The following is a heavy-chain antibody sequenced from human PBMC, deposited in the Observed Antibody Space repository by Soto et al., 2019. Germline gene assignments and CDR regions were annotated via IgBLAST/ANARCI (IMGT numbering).Heavy chain of an antibody. Sequence: ASVKVSCKASGYTFTSYAMHWVRQAPGQRPEWMGWINAGNGNTKYSQKFQGRVTITRDTSASTAYMELSSLRSEDTAVYYCARELIAGAGAFDYWGQGTLVTVS. J-gene: IGHJ4*02. D-gene: IGHD6-13*01. CDR1: GYTFTSYA. V-gene: IGHV1-3*01. CDR3: ARELIAGAGAFDY. CDR2: INAGNGNT.